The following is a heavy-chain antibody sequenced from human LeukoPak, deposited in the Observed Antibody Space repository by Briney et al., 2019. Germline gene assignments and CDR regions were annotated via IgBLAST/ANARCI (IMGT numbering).Heavy chain of an antibody. J-gene: IGHJ1*01. CDR2: ISSSGDST. CDR3: VEDVVVIVAAKPGI. CDR1: GFSFSTYA. V-gene: IGHV3-23*01. D-gene: IGHD2-15*01. Sequence: GGSLRLSRAASGFSFSTYAMSWVRQAPGKGLEWVSSISSSGDSTYYADAVKGRFTISRDNSKNTLYLQMNSLRAEDTAVYYCVEDVVVIVAAKPGIWGQGTLVAVSS.